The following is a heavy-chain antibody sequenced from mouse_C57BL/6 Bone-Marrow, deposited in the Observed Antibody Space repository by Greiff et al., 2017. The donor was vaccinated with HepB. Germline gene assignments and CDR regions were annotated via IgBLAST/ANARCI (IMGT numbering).Heavy chain of an antibody. CDR3: ARGGDYVGAMDY. J-gene: IGHJ4*01. Sequence: EVKVVESGGDLVKPGGSLKLSCAASGFTFSSYGMSWVRQTPDKRLEWVATISSGGSYTYYPDSVKGRFTISRDNAKNTLYLQMSSLKSEDTAMYYCARGGDYVGAMDYWGQGTSVTVSS. D-gene: IGHD1-1*01. V-gene: IGHV5-6*01. CDR2: ISSGGSYT. CDR1: GFTFSSYG.